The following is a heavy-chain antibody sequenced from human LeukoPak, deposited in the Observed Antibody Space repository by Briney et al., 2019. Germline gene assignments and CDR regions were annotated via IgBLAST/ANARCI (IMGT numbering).Heavy chain of an antibody. D-gene: IGHD5-24*01. CDR2: IKQDGSKK. Sequence: GGSLRLSCVASGFPFSSYWMTWVRQAPGKGLEWVANIKQDGSKKSYVDSVKGRFTISRDNAKNSLYLQMNSLRAEDTAIYYCTRVGYIDEGIDYWGQGTLVTVAS. V-gene: IGHV3-7*04. J-gene: IGHJ4*02. CDR1: GFPFSSYW. CDR3: TRVGYIDEGIDY.